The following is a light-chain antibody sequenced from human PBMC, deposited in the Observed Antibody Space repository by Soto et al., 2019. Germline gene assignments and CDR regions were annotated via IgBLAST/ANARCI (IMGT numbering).Light chain of an antibody. V-gene: IGKV4-1*01. J-gene: IGKJ3*01. Sequence: DIVMTQSPDSLAVSLGERATINCKSSRSVLYSSNNLNYLAWFQQKPGQPPKLLIYWASTRESGVPDRFSGSGSGTDFTLTISSLQAEDVAVYYCQHHFSIPFTFGPGTKVDIK. CDR2: WAS. CDR1: RSVLYSSNNLNY. CDR3: QHHFSIPFT.